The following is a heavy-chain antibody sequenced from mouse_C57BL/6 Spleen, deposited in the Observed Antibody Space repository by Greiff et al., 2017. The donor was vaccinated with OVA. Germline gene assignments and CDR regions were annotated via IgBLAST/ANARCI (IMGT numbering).Heavy chain of an antibody. J-gene: IGHJ2*01. Sequence: EVQGVESGGGLVKPGGSLKLSCAASGFTFSSYAMSWVRQTPEKRLEWVATISDGGSYTYYPDNVKGRFTISRDNAKNNLYLQMSHLKSEDTAMYYCARDLLLRSPFDYWGQGTTLTVSS. CDR1: GFTFSSYA. D-gene: IGHD1-1*01. V-gene: IGHV5-4*01. CDR2: ISDGGSYT. CDR3: ARDLLLRSPFDY.